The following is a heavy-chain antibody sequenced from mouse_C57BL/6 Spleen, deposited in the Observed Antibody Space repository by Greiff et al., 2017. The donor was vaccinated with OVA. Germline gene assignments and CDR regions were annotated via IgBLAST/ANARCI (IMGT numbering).Heavy chain of an antibody. CDR2: IYPRDGST. V-gene: IGHV1-85*01. J-gene: IGHJ1*03. CDR3: ARGGVGGGYWDFDV. CDR1: GYTFTSYD. D-gene: IGHD1-1*02. Sequence: VQLQQSGPELVKPGASVKLSCKASGYTFTSYDINWVKQRPGQGLEWIGWIYPRDGSTKYNETFKGKATLTVDTSSRPAYMELHRLTSEDAAVDVGARGGVGGGYWDFDVWGTGTTVTVAA.